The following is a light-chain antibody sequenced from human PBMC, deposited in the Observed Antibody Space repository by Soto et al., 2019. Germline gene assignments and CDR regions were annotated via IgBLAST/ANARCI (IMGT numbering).Light chain of an antibody. CDR3: QQYNNWFSIT. J-gene: IGKJ5*01. Sequence: EIAMRQSPATLSVSPGERGTLSCRASQSFSSNLAWYQQKPGQAPRLLIYAASARATGIPARFSGSWSGTDFTLTISSLQSEDFAVNYCQQYNNWFSITFGQGTRLEIK. CDR1: QSFSSN. V-gene: IGKV3-15*01. CDR2: AAS.